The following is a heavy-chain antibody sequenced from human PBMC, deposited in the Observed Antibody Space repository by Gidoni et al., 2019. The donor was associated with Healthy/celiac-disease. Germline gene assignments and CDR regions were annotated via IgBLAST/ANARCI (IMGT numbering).Heavy chain of an antibody. CDR1: GGSIRSSSYY. D-gene: IGHD3-10*01. V-gene: IGHV4-39*07. CDR2: IYYSGST. J-gene: IGHJ3*02. Sequence: QLQLQESGPGLVKPSETLSLTCTVSGGSIRSSSYYWGWIRQPPGKGLEWIGSIYYSGSTYYNPSLKSRVTISVDTSKNQFSLKLSSVTAADTAVYYCAREDKYYGSGHTAFDIWGQGTMVTVSS. CDR3: AREDKYYGSGHTAFDI.